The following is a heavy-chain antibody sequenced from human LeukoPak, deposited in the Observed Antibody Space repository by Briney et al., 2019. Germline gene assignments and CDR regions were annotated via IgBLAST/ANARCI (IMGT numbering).Heavy chain of an antibody. Sequence: PGGSLGLSCAASGFTFSSYAMSWVRQAPGKGLEWVSAISGSGGSTYYADSVKGRFTISRDNAKNSLYLQMNSLRAEDTAVYYCASGGAGREAGLHAFDIWGQGTMVTVSS. CDR3: ASGGAGREAGLHAFDI. J-gene: IGHJ3*02. CDR2: ISGSGGST. V-gene: IGHV3-23*01. CDR1: GFTFSSYA. D-gene: IGHD1-1*01.